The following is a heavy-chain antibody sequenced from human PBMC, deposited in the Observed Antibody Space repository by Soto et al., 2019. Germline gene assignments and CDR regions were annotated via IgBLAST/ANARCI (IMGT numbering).Heavy chain of an antibody. CDR2: IHYSGTT. V-gene: IGHV4-39*01. CDR1: GDSISDTIYY. D-gene: IGHD6-19*01. Sequence: SETLSLTCRVSGDSISDTIYYWGWVRQSPGKGLEWIGSIHYSGTTQFHPSLKTRVTISVDTSKNEFSLRLRSVTAADTAVYFCARHLKAVAAAVAYWGQGLPVTVSS. CDR3: ARHLKAVAAAVAY. J-gene: IGHJ4*02.